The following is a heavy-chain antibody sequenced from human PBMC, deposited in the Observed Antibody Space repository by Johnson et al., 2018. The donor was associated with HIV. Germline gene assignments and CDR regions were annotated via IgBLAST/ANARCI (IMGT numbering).Heavy chain of an antibody. D-gene: IGHD3-10*02. Sequence: QMLLVESGGGVVQPGRSLRLSCAASGFTFSSYAMHWVRQAPGKGLEWVAVISYDGSNKYYADSVKGRFTISRDNAKNSLYLQMNSLRAEDTAVYYCARDRVGDHVRGLLGLRWAMWG. V-gene: IGHV3-30-3*01. J-gene: IGHJ1*01. CDR2: ISYDGSNK. CDR3: ARDRVGDHVRGLLGLRWAM. CDR1: GFTFSSYA.